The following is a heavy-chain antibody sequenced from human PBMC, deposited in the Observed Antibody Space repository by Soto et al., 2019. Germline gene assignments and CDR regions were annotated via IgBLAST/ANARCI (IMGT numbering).Heavy chain of an antibody. V-gene: IGHV3-43*01. Sequence: EVQLVESGGVVVPSGGSLRLSCAASGFTFDDYTMHWVRQAPGKGLEWVSLISWDGGSTYYADSVKGRFTISRDNSKNSLYLQMNSLRTEDTALYYCAKAPHYYYYYGMHVWGQGTTVTVSS. CDR1: GFTFDDYT. CDR3: AKAPHYYYYYGMHV. J-gene: IGHJ6*02. CDR2: ISWDGGST.